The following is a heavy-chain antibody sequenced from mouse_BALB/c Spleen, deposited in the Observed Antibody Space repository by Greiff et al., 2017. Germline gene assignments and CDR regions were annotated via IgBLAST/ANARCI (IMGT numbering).Heavy chain of an antibody. Sequence: VHLVESGPGLVAPSQSLSITCTVSGFSLTSYGVHWVRQPPGKGLEWLGVIWAGGSTNYNSALMSRLSISKDNSKSQVFLKMNSLQTDDTAMYYCARDPGYYRYYFDYWGQGTTLTVSS. V-gene: IGHV2-9*02. CDR3: ARDPGYYRYYFDY. CDR1: GFSLTSYG. J-gene: IGHJ2*01. CDR2: IWAGGST. D-gene: IGHD2-14*01.